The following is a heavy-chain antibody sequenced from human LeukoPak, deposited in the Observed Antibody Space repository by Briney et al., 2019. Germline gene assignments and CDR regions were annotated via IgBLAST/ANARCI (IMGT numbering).Heavy chain of an antibody. CDR2: ISGISSTI. J-gene: IGHJ5*02. CDR3: ARLWFGELSWFDP. CDR1: GFTFNNNS. V-gene: IGHV3-48*04. Sequence: GGSLRLSCAASGFTFNNNSMNWVRQAPGKGLEWVSYISGISSTIYYADSVQGRFTISRDNAKNALYLQMNSLRAEDTAVYYCARLWFGELSWFDPWGQGTLVTVSS. D-gene: IGHD3-10*01.